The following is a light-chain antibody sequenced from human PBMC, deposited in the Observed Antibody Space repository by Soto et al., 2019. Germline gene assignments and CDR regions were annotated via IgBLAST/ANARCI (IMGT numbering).Light chain of an antibody. V-gene: IGKV3-15*01. CDR1: QSVSSN. CDR3: LQRHTRPYT. CDR2: GAS. Sequence: EIVMTQSPATLSVSPGERATLSCRASQSVSSNLAWYQQKPGQAPRLLIYGASTRATGIPARFSGSGSGTEFTLTVTSLEPEDFATYFCLQRHTRPYTFGQGTKLEI. J-gene: IGKJ2*01.